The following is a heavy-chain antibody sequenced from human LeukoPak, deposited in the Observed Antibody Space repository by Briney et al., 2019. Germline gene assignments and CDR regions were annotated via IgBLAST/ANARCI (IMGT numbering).Heavy chain of an antibody. CDR1: GFSFSSYA. D-gene: IGHD2-21*01. CDR3: ARAGLFHGY. V-gene: IGHV3-23*01. Sequence: PGGSLRLSCAASGFSFSSYAMNWVRQAPGKGLEWVSIFGAGKNTTYYADSVKGRFTVSRDNSKNTLYLQMNSLRAEDTAVYYCARAGLFHGYWGQGTLVTVSS. J-gene: IGHJ4*02. CDR2: FGAGKNTT.